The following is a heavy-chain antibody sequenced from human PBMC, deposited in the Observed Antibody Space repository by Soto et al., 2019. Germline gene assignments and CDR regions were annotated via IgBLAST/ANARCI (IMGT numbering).Heavy chain of an antibody. V-gene: IGHV3-21*01. J-gene: IGHJ4*02. CDR1: GFTFSSYS. Sequence: GGSLRLSCAASGFTFSSYSMNWVRQAPGKGLEWVSSISSSSSYIYYADSVKGRFTISRDNAKNSLYLQMNSLRAEDTAVYYCARAAKYSLRYFDWLLNYWGQGTLVTVSS. CDR2: ISSSSSYI. D-gene: IGHD3-9*01. CDR3: ARAAKYSLRYFDWLLNY.